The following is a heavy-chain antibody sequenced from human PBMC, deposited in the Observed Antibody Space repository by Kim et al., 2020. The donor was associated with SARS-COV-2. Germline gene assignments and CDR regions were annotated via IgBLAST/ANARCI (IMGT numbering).Heavy chain of an antibody. Sequence: DSVKGRFTISRTNSKTTLYLQMNSLRAEDTAVYYCAKDRDSGYDLRVGDYWGQGTLVTVSS. CDR3: AKDRDSGYDLRVGDY. V-gene: IGHV3-30*02. J-gene: IGHJ4*02. D-gene: IGHD5-12*01.